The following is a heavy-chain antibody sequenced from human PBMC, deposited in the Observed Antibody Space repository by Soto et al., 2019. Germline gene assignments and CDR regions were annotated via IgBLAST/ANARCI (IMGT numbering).Heavy chain of an antibody. CDR3: AGSRAYDSSDYSGFHYGMDV. CDR2: LSWNGVTI. CDR1: GFTFDDYA. J-gene: IGHJ6*02. D-gene: IGHD3-22*01. V-gene: IGHV3-9*01. Sequence: EVQLVESGGVLVQPGRSLRLSCAASGFTFDDYAVHWVRQVPGKGLQWVSGLSWNGVTIGYAASVKGRFTISRDNAKNFLCRETSGVRTDDTAFYYCAGSRAYDSSDYSGFHYGMDVWGLGTTVTVS.